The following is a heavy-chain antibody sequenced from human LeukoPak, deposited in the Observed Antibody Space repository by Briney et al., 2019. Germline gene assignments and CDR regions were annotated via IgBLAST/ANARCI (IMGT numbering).Heavy chain of an antibody. CDR3: ARDMGSSSWYGSWFDA. D-gene: IGHD6-13*01. Sequence: GGSLRLSCAASGFTFSSYAMSWVRQAPGKGLEWVSGISGSGGSTHYADSVKDRFTISRDDSKNTLYLQMNSLRVEDTAVYYCARDMGSSSWYGSWFDAWGQGTLVTVSS. V-gene: IGHV3-23*01. CDR2: ISGSGGST. CDR1: GFTFSSYA. J-gene: IGHJ5*02.